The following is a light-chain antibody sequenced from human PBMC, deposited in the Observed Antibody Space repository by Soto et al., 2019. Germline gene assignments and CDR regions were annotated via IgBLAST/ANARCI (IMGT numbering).Light chain of an antibody. V-gene: IGLV1-44*01. CDR1: TSNIAGNT. Sequence: QSALTQPPSLSGTPGQRVTISCSGSTSNIAGNTVHWYQHLPETATKLLIYIDDQRPSGVPDRFSGSKSGTSASLAISGLQSEDEADYYCATWDDSLNAAVFGGGTQLTVL. J-gene: IGLJ7*01. CDR2: IDD. CDR3: ATWDDSLNAAV.